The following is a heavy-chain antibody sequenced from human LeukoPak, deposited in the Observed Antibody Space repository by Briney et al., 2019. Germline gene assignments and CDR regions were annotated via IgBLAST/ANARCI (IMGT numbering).Heavy chain of an antibody. CDR1: GFSLSTSGVG. Sequence: SGPTLVNPTQTLTLTCTFSGFSLSTSGVGVGWIRQPPGKALEWLALLYWDDDKRYSPSLKSRLTITKDTSKNQVVLTMTNMDPVDTATYYCAHRLSLKYDILTGAIFGYFDFWGQGTLVTVSS. CDR2: LYWDDDK. D-gene: IGHD3-9*01. J-gene: IGHJ4*02. CDR3: AHRLSLKYDILTGAIFGYFDF. V-gene: IGHV2-5*02.